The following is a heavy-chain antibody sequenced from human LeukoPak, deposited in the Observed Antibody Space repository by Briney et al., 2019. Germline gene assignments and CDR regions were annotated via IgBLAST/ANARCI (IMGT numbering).Heavy chain of an antibody. CDR2: IYYSGST. Sequence: SETLSLTCTVSGGSISSYYWGWIRQPPGKGLEWIGSIYYSGSTYQNPSLQSRITISVDTSKNQFSLRLSSVTAADTAVYYCGRHLPIPAAGVDYWGQGTLVTVSS. CDR3: GRHLPIPAAGVDY. V-gene: IGHV4-39*01. J-gene: IGHJ4*02. CDR1: GGSISSYY. D-gene: IGHD6-13*01.